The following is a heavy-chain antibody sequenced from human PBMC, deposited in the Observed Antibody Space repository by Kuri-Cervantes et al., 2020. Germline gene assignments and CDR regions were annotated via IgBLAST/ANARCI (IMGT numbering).Heavy chain of an antibody. Sequence: GESPKISCAASGFTFSSYAMHWVRQAPGKGLEWVAVISYDGSNKYYADSVKGRFTISRDNSKNTLYLQMNSLRAEDTAVYYCARAYLYYDFWSGYPIWGQGTLVTVSS. CDR2: ISYDGSNK. CDR3: ARAYLYYDFWSGYPI. V-gene: IGHV3-30-3*01. D-gene: IGHD3-3*01. J-gene: IGHJ4*02. CDR1: GFTFSSYA.